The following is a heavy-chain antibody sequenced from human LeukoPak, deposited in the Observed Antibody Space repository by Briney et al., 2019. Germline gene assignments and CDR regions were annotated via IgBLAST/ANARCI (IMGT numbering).Heavy chain of an antibody. CDR1: GFTFSSYS. CDR3: ARDGSGGSRFDY. V-gene: IGHV3-48*04. CDR2: ISSSSGTI. J-gene: IGHJ4*02. D-gene: IGHD2-15*01. Sequence: GGSLRLSCAASGFTFSSYSMNWVRQAPGKGLEWVSYISSSSGTIYYADSVKGRFTISRDNAKNSLCLQMNSLRAEDTAVYYCARDGSGGSRFDYWGQGTLVTVSS.